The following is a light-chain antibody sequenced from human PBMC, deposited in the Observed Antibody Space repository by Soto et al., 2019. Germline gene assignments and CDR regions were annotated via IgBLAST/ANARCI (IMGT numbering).Light chain of an antibody. CDR2: EDT. J-gene: IGLJ2*01. V-gene: IGLV6-57*04. Sequence: NFMLTQPHSVSESPGKTVTISCTRSSGFIASNYVRWFQQRPGSAPTTLIFEDTQRPSGVPARFSASIDSSSNSASLTISGLEAEDEADYYCQSYDASNPVVFGGGTQLTVL. CDR3: QSYDASNPVV. CDR1: SGFIASNY.